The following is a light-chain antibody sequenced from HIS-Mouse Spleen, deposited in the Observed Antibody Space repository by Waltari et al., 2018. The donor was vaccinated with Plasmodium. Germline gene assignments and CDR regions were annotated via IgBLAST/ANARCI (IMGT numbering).Light chain of an antibody. J-gene: IGLJ1*01. V-gene: IGLV3-1*01. CDR3: QAWDSSTDYV. CDR1: KLGEKY. Sequence: SYELTQPPSVSVSPGQTASIPCSGDKLGEKYACWYQQKPSQSPVLVIYQDSKRPSGIPERFSGSNSGNTATLTISGTQAMDEADYYCQAWDSSTDYVFGTGTKVTVL. CDR2: QDS.